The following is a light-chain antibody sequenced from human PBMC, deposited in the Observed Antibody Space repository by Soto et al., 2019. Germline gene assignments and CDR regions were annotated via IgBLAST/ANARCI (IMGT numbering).Light chain of an antibody. J-gene: IGKJ5*01. CDR1: QSVSSY. Sequence: EIVLTPSPATLSLSPGERATLSCRASQSVSSYLAWYQQKPGQAPRLLISDAFNRATGIPARFSGSGSGTDFTLTISSLEPEDFAVYFCQQRSNWPITFGQGTQLEIK. V-gene: IGKV3-11*01. CDR2: DAF. CDR3: QQRSNWPIT.